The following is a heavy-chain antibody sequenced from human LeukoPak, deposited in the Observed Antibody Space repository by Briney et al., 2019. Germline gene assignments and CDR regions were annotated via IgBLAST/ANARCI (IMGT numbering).Heavy chain of an antibody. V-gene: IGHV1-2*02. Sequence: ASVKVSCKASGYTFTGYYMHWVRQAPGQGLEWMGWINPNSGGTNYAQKFQGRVTMTRDTSISTAYMELSRLRSDDTAVYYCARTPSELRYFDWLYWFDPWGQGTPVTVSS. J-gene: IGHJ5*02. D-gene: IGHD3-9*01. CDR3: ARTPSELRYFDWLYWFDP. CDR2: INPNSGGT. CDR1: GYTFTGYY.